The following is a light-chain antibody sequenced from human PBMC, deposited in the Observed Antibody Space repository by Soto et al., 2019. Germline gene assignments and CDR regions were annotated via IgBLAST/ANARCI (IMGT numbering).Light chain of an antibody. CDR2: EVT. Sequence: QSVLTQPPSASGSPGQSVTISCTGTSSDVGGYNYLSWYQHRPGNAPQLIIYEVTKRPSGVPNRFIGSKSGNTASLTVSVLPVEEEADYSSMSYAGMSTYVFGTGTNVTVL. J-gene: IGLJ1*01. CDR1: SSDVGGYNY. V-gene: IGLV2-8*01. CDR3: MSYAGMSTYV.